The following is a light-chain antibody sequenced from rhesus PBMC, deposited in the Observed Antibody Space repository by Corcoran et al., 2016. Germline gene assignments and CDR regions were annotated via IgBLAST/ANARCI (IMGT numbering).Light chain of an antibody. CDR1: QYVNYN. J-gene: IGKJ4*01. Sequence: EIVLTQSPATLSLSPGERATLSCRASQYVNYNLAWYRHKPGRPPRLLIYDASNRATGIPDRFSGSGSGAYFTLTIGSLEAEDRGVYYCHQESNWPLTFGGGTKVEIK. CDR2: DAS. CDR3: HQESNWPLT. V-gene: IGKV3-35*01.